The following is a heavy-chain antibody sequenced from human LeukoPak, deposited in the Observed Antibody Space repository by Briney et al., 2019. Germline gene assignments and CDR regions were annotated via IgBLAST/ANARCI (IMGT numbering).Heavy chain of an antibody. CDR1: RGTFSSSA. J-gene: IGHJ3*02. Sequence: SVKVSCKASRGTFSSSAISWVRQAPGQGLEWMGGIIPIFGTPNYAQKFQGRVTMTTDTSTSTAYMELRSLRSDDTAVYYCVRSGYCYGGTCHSGAFDIWGQGTVVTVSS. CDR2: IIPIFGTP. V-gene: IGHV1-69*05. D-gene: IGHD2-15*01. CDR3: VRSGYCYGGTCHSGAFDI.